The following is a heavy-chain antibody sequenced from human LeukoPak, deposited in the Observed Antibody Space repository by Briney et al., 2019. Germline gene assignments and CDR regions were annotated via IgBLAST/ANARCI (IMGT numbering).Heavy chain of an antibody. CDR2: IHPGDSHT. CDR1: GYTFTKYW. D-gene: IGHD2-2*01. V-gene: IGHV5-51*01. Sequence: GESLKISCEGSGYTFTKYWIGWVRQMPGKGLGWVGIIHPGDSHTWYSPSFQGQVTISADKSISIAYLQWSSLKASDTAMYFCARQPGMTAKSWYFDLWGSGTLVTVSS. J-gene: IGHJ2*01. CDR3: ARQPGMTAKSWYFDL.